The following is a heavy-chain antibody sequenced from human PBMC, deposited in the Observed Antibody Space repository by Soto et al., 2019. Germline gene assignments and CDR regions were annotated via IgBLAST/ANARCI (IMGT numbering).Heavy chain of an antibody. J-gene: IGHJ4*02. CDR2: IDNTGSA. CDR3: AGAVSDCDVRRYRTSYFDQ. CDR1: GASVSTGVYY. Sequence: SETLSLTCTFSGASVSTGVYYWTWIRQHPGKGLEWIGYIDNTGSAYYNPSLTGRVDISVDTSKNQFSLNLQSLTAADTAFYYCAGAVSDCDVRRYRTSYFDQWGQGSLVTVSS. V-gene: IGHV4-31*03. D-gene: IGHD2-21*02.